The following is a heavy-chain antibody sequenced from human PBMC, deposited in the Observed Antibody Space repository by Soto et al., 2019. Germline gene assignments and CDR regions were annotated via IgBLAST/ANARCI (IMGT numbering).Heavy chain of an antibody. D-gene: IGHD6-13*01. J-gene: IGHJ5*02. CDR1: GYTFTSYD. CDR3: ARGRSGSSSWYAENWFDP. Sequence: ASVKVSCKASGYTFTSYDINWVRQATGQGLEWMGWMNPNSGNTGYAQKFQGRVTMTRNTSISTAYMELRSLRSEDTAVYYGARGRSGSSSWYAENWFDPWGQGTLVTVSS. CDR2: MNPNSGNT. V-gene: IGHV1-8*01.